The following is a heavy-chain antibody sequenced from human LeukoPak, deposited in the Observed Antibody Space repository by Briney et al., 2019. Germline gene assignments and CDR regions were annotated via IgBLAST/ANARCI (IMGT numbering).Heavy chain of an antibody. J-gene: IGHJ4*02. CDR3: ATLIAAAGSRPFDY. CDR1: GYSISSGYY. CDR2: IYHSGST. D-gene: IGHD6-13*01. Sequence: SETLSLTCAVSGYSISSGYYWGWIRQPPGKGLEWIGSIYHSGSTYYNPSLKSRVTISVDTSKNQFSLKLSSVTAADTAVYYCATLIAAAGSRPFDYWGQGTLVTVSS. V-gene: IGHV4-38-2*01.